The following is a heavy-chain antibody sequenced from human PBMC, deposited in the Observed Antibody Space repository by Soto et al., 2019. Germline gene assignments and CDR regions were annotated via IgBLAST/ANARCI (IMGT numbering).Heavy chain of an antibody. Sequence: QVQLVQSGAEVKRPESSMKVSCKPSGGTFNNYAINWVRQAPGQGLEWMGAIIPISGTTKYAQKFQGRVTITADKSTSTVYMDLSSLRSEDTAVYYCARWGGLSCSGAVCFKKPFDYCSQGTLVSVSS. J-gene: IGHJ4*02. CDR2: IIPISGTT. V-gene: IGHV1-69*06. CDR1: GGTFNNYA. D-gene: IGHD2-8*02. CDR3: ARWGGLSCSGAVCFKKPFDY.